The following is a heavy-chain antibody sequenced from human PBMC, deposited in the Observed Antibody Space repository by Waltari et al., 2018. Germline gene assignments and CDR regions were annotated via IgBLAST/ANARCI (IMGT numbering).Heavy chain of an antibody. D-gene: IGHD2-2*01. J-gene: IGHJ5*02. CDR3: VREVVPTSTIVVNWFDP. Sequence: QVQLVQSGSELKKPGASVKVSCKASGYTFTSYAINWLRRAPGQGLELMGWVKNNTGNPTYVQGFTGRFVFSLDTSVSTAYLQISSLKAEDTAVYYCVREVVPTSTIVVNWFDPWGQGTLVTVSS. CDR2: VKNNTGNP. V-gene: IGHV7-4-1*02. CDR1: GYTFTSYA.